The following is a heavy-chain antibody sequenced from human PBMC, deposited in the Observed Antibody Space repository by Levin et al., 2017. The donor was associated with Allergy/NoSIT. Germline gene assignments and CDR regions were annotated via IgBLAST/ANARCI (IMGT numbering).Heavy chain of an antibody. Sequence: GGSLRLSCAASGFTFSSYAMSWVRQAPGKGLEWVSAISGSGGSTYYADSVKGRFTISRDNSKNTLYLQMNSLRAEDTAVYYCAKTIVVVVAASLDYWGQGTLVTVSS. V-gene: IGHV3-23*01. CDR1: GFTFSSYA. J-gene: IGHJ4*02. D-gene: IGHD2-15*01. CDR2: ISGSGGST. CDR3: AKTIVVVVAASLDY.